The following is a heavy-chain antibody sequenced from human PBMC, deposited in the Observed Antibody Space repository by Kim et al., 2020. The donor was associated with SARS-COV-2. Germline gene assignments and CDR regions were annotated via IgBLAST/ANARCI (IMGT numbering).Heavy chain of an antibody. D-gene: IGHD2-2*01. CDR3: AKVPFVVPAAYAEYFQH. J-gene: IGHJ1*01. Sequence: GGSLRLSCAASGFTFSSYAMSWVRQAPGKGLEWVSAISGSGGSTYYADSVKGRFTISRDNSKNTLYLQMNSLRAEDTAVYYCAKVPFVVPAAYAEYFQHWGQGTLVTVSS. CDR1: GFTFSSYA. CDR2: ISGSGGST. V-gene: IGHV3-23*01.